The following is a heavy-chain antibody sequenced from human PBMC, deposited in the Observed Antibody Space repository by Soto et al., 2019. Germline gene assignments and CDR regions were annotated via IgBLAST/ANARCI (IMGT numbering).Heavy chain of an antibody. D-gene: IGHD2-15*01. J-gene: IGHJ6*02. V-gene: IGHV3-30-3*01. CDR1: GFTFSSYA. CDR2: ISYDGSNK. CDR3: AIYSALGYDFRLYYGMDV. Sequence: QVQLVESGGGVVQPGRSLRLSCAASGFTFSSYAMHWVRQAPCKGLEWVAVISYDGSNKYYADSVKGRFTISRDNAKNTLYLKMNSLRAEDTAVYYCAIYSALGYDFRLYYGMDVWGQRTTVTVSS.